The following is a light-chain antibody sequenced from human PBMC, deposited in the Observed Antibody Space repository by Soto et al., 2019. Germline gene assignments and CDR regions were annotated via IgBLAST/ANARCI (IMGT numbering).Light chain of an antibody. CDR1: QSVSSS. CDR2: EAS. V-gene: IGKV3-20*01. J-gene: IGKJ1*01. CDR3: QQYGSSPQT. Sequence: EIVVTQSPATLSLSPLERDQLSCRASQSVSSSLAWYQQKLGQAPRLLIDEASDRATGIPARCSGSGSGTDFTLTSSRLEPEDFAVYYCQQYGSSPQTFGQGTKVDIK.